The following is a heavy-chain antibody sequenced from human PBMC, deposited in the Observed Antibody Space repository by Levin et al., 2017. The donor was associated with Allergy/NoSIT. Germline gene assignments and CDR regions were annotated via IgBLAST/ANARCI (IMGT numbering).Heavy chain of an antibody. Sequence: SVKVSCKASGGTFSSYAISWVRQAPGQGLEWMGGIIPIFGTANYAQKFQGRVTITADESTSTAYMELSSLRSEDTAVYYCARGEVTTGGFLGYYYYGMDVWGQGTTVTVSS. CDR3: ARGEVTTGGFLGYYYYGMDV. D-gene: IGHD4-17*01. CDR1: GGTFSSYA. CDR2: IIPIFGTA. V-gene: IGHV1-69*13. J-gene: IGHJ6*02.